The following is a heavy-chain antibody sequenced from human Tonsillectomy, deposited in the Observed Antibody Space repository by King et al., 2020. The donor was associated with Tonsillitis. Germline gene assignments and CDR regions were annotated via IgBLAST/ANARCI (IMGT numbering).Heavy chain of an antibody. CDR3: ARGRGVSTTTVTWVYFDY. CDR2: IYYSGST. J-gene: IGHJ4*02. Sequence: VQLQESGPGLVKPSQTLSLTCAVSGGSISSGGYSWSWIRQPPGKGLEWIGYIYYSGSTYYNPSLKSRVTISVDTSKNQFSLKLSSVTSADTAVYYCARGRGVSTTTVTWVYFDYWGQGTLVTVSS. CDR1: GGSISSGGYS. D-gene: IGHD4-17*01. V-gene: IGHV4-30-4*07.